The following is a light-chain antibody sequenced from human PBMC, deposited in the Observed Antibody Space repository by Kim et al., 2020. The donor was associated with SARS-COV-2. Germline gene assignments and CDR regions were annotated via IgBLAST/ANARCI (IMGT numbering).Light chain of an antibody. CDR2: QDS. Sequence: SYELTQPPSVSVSPGQTASITCSGDKLGDKYACWYQQKPGQSPVLVIYQDSKRPSGIPERFSGSNSGNTATLTISGTQAMVGADYYCQAWDSSTWVFGGG. J-gene: IGLJ3*02. CDR3: QAWDSSTWV. V-gene: IGLV3-1*01. CDR1: KLGDKY.